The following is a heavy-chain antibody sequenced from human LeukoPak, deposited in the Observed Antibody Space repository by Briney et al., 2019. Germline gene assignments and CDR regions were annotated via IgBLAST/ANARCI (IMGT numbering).Heavy chain of an antibody. V-gene: IGHV4-59*01. CDR1: GGSISSYY. J-gene: IGHJ6*02. CDR3: ARGDYSFEYGMDV. D-gene: IGHD4-11*01. CDR2: IYYSGST. Sequence: SETLSLTCTVSGGSISSYYWSWIRQPPGKGLEWIGYIYYSGSTNYNPSLKSRVTISVDTSKNQFSLKLSSVTAADTVVYYCARGDYSFEYGMDVWGQETTVTVSS.